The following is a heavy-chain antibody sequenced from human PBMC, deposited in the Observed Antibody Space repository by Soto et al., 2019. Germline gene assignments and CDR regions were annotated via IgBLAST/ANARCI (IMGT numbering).Heavy chain of an antibody. CDR3: ARDLWVEPELYYYGMDV. V-gene: IGHV4-30-4*01. J-gene: IGHJ6*02. D-gene: IGHD1-1*01. Sequence: QVQLQESGPGLVRPSQTLSLTCTVSGDSISSADYYWSWIRQTPGKGLEWIWHIFYSGTTYYNPSLKSRRTISVDTSKNHFALRLTSVTAADTAVYYCARDLWVEPELYYYGMDVWGQGTTVTVSS. CDR2: IFYSGTT. CDR1: GDSISSADYY.